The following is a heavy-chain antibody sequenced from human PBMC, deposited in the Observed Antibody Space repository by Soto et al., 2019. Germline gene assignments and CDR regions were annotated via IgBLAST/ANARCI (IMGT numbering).Heavy chain of an antibody. CDR2: ISAYNGNT. CDR3: AGEAAAGTLDY. Sequence: QVQLVQSGAEVKKPGASVKVSCKASGYTFTSYGISWVRQAPGQGLEWMGWISAYNGNTNEAQKLQGRVTMTTDTSRSAADMELGRLRSDGTAVYYCAGEAAAGTLDYWGQGTLVTVSS. CDR1: GYTFTSYG. J-gene: IGHJ4*02. D-gene: IGHD6-13*01. V-gene: IGHV1-18*01.